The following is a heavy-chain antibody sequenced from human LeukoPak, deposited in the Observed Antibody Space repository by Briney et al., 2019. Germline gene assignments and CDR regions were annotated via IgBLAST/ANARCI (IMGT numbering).Heavy chain of an antibody. Sequence: GSLRLSFAASGFNFSSYAMSWVRQAPGKGLEWVSAISGSGGSTYYADSVKGRFTISRDNSKNTLYLQMNSLRAEDTAVYYCAKVATIFGVVPPDYWGQGTLVTVSS. V-gene: IGHV3-23*01. CDR1: GFNFSSYA. D-gene: IGHD3-3*01. CDR3: AKVATIFGVVPPDY. CDR2: ISGSGGST. J-gene: IGHJ4*02.